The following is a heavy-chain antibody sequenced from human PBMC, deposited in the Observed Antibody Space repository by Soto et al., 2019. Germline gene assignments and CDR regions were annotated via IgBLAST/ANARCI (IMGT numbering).Heavy chain of an antibody. D-gene: IGHD6-19*01. V-gene: IGHV3-30-3*01. J-gene: IGHJ6*02. Sequence: WGSLRLSCAASGFTFSSYSMHWVRQAPGKGLECVAVISYDGSNKYYADSVKGRFTISRDNSKDTLYLQMNSLTAEDTAVYYCAGWFLSYYYGMDVWGQGTTVIVYS. CDR2: ISYDGSNK. CDR3: AGWFLSYYYGMDV. CDR1: GFTFSSYS.